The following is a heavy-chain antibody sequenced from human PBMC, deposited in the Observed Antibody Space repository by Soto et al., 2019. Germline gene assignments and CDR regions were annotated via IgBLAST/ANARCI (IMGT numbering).Heavy chain of an antibody. V-gene: IGHV3-30-3*01. D-gene: IGHD3-22*01. CDR1: GFTFSNYA. CDR2: ISTDETIK. Sequence: QVQLVESGGDMVQPGRSLRLSCAASGFTFSNYAMHWVSQAPGKGLEWITVISTDETIKIYADSVKGRFTISRDNSKNTLYLEMNSLLVADTAVYYCAREDDSSGYAGTFQYWGQGTLVTVSA. CDR3: AREDDSSGYAGTFQY. J-gene: IGHJ1*01.